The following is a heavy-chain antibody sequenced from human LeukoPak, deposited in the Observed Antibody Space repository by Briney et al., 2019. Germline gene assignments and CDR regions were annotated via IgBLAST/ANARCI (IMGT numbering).Heavy chain of an antibody. D-gene: IGHD1-26*01. CDR2: IHYSGST. CDR3: ARHSRWEPRGRFDP. J-gene: IGHJ5*02. Sequence: SETLSLTCTVSGGSISSSIYFWGWIRQPPGKGLEWIGSIHYSGSTYHDPSLKSRVTVSLDTSKNQFSLKLSSVTAADTAVYYCARHSRWEPRGRFDPWGQGTLVTVSS. V-gene: IGHV4-39*01. CDR1: GGSISSSIYF.